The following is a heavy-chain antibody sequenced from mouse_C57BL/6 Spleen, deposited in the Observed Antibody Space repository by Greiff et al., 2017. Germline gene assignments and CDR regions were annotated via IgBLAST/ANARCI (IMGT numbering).Heavy chain of an antibody. CDR3: ARWLLAYYAMDY. D-gene: IGHD2-3*01. J-gene: IGHJ4*01. CDR1: GYTFTDYE. Sequence: QVQLKQSGAELVRPGASVTLSCKASGYTFTDYEMHWVKQTPVHGLEWIGAIDPETGGTAYNQKFKGKAILTADKSSSTAYMQLSSLTSEDSAVYYCARWLLAYYAMDYWGQGTSVTVSS. V-gene: IGHV1-15*01. CDR2: IDPETGGT.